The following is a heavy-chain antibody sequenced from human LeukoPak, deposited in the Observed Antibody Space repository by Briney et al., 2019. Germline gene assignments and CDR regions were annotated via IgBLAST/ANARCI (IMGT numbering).Heavy chain of an antibody. J-gene: IGHJ6*02. D-gene: IGHD2-2*01. CDR1: GFTFSGYV. CDR3: AKDRRSGYCSSTSCYHYYYGMDV. V-gene: IGHV3-23*01. Sequence: PGGSLRLSCAASGFTFSGYVMSWVRQAPGKGLEWVSAISAPGGGTYYADSVKGRFTISRDNSKNTLSLQMNSLRAEDTAVYYCAKDRRSGYCSSTSCYHYYYGMDVWGQGTTVTVSS. CDR2: ISAPGGGT.